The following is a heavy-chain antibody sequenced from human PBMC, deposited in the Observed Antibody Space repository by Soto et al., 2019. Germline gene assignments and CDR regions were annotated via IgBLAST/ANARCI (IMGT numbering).Heavy chain of an antibody. CDR2: INPSGGST. J-gene: IGHJ3*02. CDR1: GDTFTSRY. D-gene: IGHD2-15*01. CDR3: ALLPGPDIVVVVASKNDAFDI. V-gene: IGHV1-46*01. Sequence: GASVKLSSEACGDTFTSRYMHWLRQAHRQGLEWMGIINPSGGSTSYAQKFQGRVTMTRDTSTSTVYMELSSLRSEDTAVYYCALLPGPDIVVVVASKNDAFDIWGQGTTVTVS.